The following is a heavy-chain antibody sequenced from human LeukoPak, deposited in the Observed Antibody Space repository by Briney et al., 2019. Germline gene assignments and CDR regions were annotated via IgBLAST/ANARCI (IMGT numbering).Heavy chain of an antibody. CDR2: IYWADDK. J-gene: IGHJ4*02. CDR1: GFSLSTTGVF. CDR3: AHRQGYYGSGTPWYYFDY. V-gene: IGHV2-5*02. Sequence: SGPTLVKPTQTLTLTCTFSGFSLSTTGVFVGWILQSPGKALEWLAIIYWADDKRYRPSQRSRLTIAKDSAKNQVVLTTPNMDPVDTATYYCAHRQGYYGSGTPWYYFDYWGQGTLVTVSS. D-gene: IGHD3-10*01.